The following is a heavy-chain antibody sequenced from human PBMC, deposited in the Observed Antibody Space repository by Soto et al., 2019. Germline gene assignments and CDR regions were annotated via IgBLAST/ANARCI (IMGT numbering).Heavy chain of an antibody. Sequence: SETLSLTCSVSGDFISNTTYYWGWVRQAPGKGLEWVGSIYFSGSGTSHYNPSLKSRVTISVDKSKNQFSLKPTSLTAADTAVYYGARPRYSFGTSGYYPLDYWGQVTLVTVSS. V-gene: IGHV4-39*01. CDR1: GDFISNTTYY. J-gene: IGHJ4*02. D-gene: IGHD3-22*01. CDR3: ARPRYSFGTSGYYPLDY. CDR2: IYFSGSGTS.